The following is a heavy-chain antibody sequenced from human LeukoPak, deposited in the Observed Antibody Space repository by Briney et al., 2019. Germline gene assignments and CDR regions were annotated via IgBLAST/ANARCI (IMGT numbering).Heavy chain of an antibody. D-gene: IGHD1-26*01. CDR1: GFTVSSNY. Sequence: GGSLRLSCAASGFTVSSNYMSWVRQAPGKGLEWVSVVCSGGSTFYADSVKGRFTISRDNSKNTLYLQVNSLRVEDTAVYYCAREGRGSYYFDYWGQGTLVTVSS. V-gene: IGHV3-66*01. J-gene: IGHJ4*02. CDR3: AREGRGSYYFDY. CDR2: VCSGGST.